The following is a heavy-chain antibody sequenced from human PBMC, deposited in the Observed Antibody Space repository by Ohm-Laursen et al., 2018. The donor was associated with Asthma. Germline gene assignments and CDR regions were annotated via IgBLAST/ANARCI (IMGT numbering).Heavy chain of an antibody. D-gene: IGHD5-12*01. CDR2: ISSSGSTI. CDR1: GFTFSDYY. Sequence: SLRLSCAASGFTFSDYYMSWIRQAPGRGLEWVSYISSSGSTIYYADSVKGRFTISRDNAKNSLYLQMNSLRAEDTAVYYCARDRAIVATISLYYYGMDVWGQGTTVTVSS. V-gene: IGHV3-11*01. CDR3: ARDRAIVATISLYYYGMDV. J-gene: IGHJ6*02.